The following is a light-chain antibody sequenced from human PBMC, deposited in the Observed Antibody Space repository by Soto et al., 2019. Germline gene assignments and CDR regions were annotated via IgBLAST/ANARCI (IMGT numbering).Light chain of an antibody. V-gene: IGLV8-61*01. CDR3: VLYMGSGSWV. Sequence: QTVVTQEPSFSGSPGRTVTLTCGLSSGSVSTSYYPSWYQQTPGQAPRTLIYSTNTRSSGVPDRFSGSILGNKAALTITGAQADDESDYYCVLYMGSGSWVFGGGTKLTVL. CDR2: STN. J-gene: IGLJ3*02. CDR1: SGSVSTSYY.